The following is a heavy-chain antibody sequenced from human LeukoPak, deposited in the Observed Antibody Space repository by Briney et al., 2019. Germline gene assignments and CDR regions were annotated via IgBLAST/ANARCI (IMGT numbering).Heavy chain of an antibody. Sequence: PSQTLSLTCTVSGGSISSGGYFWSWIRQHPGRGLECIGYIYYSGSTYYNPSLKSRVAISVDTSKNQFSLKLSSVTAADTAVYYCARTAMANYYFDYWGQGTLVTVSP. V-gene: IGHV4-31*03. J-gene: IGHJ4*02. CDR3: ARTAMANYYFDY. CDR1: GGSISSGGYF. CDR2: IYYSGST. D-gene: IGHD5-18*01.